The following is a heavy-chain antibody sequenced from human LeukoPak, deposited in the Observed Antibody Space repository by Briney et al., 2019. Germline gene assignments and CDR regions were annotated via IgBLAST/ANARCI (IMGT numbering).Heavy chain of an antibody. J-gene: IGHJ4*02. Sequence: ASVKVSCKASGYTFTSYGISWVRQAPGQGLEWMGWISAYNGNTNYAQKLQGRVTMTTDTSTSTAYMELRSLRSDDTAAYYCARVPPLLWFGESLSFDYWGQGTLVTVSS. CDR2: ISAYNGNT. V-gene: IGHV1-18*01. D-gene: IGHD3-10*01. CDR3: ARVPPLLWFGESLSFDY. CDR1: GYTFTSYG.